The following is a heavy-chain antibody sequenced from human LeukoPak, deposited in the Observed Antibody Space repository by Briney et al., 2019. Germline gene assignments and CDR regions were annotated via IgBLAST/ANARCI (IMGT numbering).Heavy chain of an antibody. D-gene: IGHD6-6*01. CDR3: ARGLSGYASSLGY. J-gene: IGHJ4*02. CDR1: AFTFRTYG. V-gene: IGHV3-30*02. CDR2: IRYDGSNK. Sequence: GGSLRLSCATSAFTFRTYGMHWVRQAPGKGLEWVAFIRYDGSNKYYADSVRGRFSISRDNAKNTLYLQMNSLRAEDTAVYYCARGLSGYASSLGYWGQGTLVTVSA.